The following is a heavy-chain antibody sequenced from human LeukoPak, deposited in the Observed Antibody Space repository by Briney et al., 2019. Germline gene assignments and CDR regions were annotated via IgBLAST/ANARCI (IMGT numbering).Heavy chain of an antibody. CDR2: ISPSGGST. CDR3: AGGYSDYDFFDS. Sequence: PGGSLRLSCTTSGLTFSNCVMTWVRQSPGKGLGWVSSISPSGGSTFYADSVKDRFTISRDNSKNTLYLQMSSLGAEDTAAYYCAGGYSDYDFFDSWGQGTLVTVSS. CDR1: GLTFSNCV. J-gene: IGHJ4*02. D-gene: IGHD5-12*01. V-gene: IGHV3-23*01.